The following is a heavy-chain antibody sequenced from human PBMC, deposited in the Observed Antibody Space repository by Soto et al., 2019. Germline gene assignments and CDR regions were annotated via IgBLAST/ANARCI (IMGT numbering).Heavy chain of an antibody. J-gene: IGHJ6*02. CDR2: ISYDGSNK. CDR3: AKEVEMATPYYYYGMDV. Sequence: PVGSLRLSCAASGFTFSSYGMHWVRQAPGKGLEWVAVISYDGSNKYYADSVKGRFTISRDNSKNTLYLQMNSLRAEDTAVYYCAKEVEMATPYYYYGMDVWGQGTTVTVSS. D-gene: IGHD5-12*01. V-gene: IGHV3-30*18. CDR1: GFTFSSYG.